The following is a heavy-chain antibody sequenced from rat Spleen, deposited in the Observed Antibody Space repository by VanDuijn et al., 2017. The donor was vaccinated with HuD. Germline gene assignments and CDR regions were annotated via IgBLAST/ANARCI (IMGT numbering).Heavy chain of an antibody. V-gene: IGHV5-29*01. CDR2: ISYDGSST. CDR1: GFTFSNYG. D-gene: IGHD5-1*01. Sequence: EVQLVESGGGLVQPGRSLKLSCAASGFTFSNYGMAWVRQAPTKGLEWVATISYDGSSTYYPDSVKGRFTISRDNAENTVYLQMNSLRSEDTATYYCASLGAGFDYWGQGVMVTVSS. J-gene: IGHJ2*01. CDR3: ASLGAGFDY.